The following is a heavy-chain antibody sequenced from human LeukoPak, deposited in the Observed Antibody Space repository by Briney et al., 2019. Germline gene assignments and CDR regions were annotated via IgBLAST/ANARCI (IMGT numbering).Heavy chain of an antibody. J-gene: IGHJ4*02. V-gene: IGHV3-9*03. CDR3: AKVGNDSSSWYSYFDY. Sequence: PGGSLRLSXAASGFTFEDYAMHWVRQAPGKGVEWVSGISWNSGSIGYADSVKGRFTISRDNAKNSLYLQMNSLRAEDMALYYCAKVGNDSSSWYSYFDYWGQGTLVTVSS. D-gene: IGHD6-13*01. CDR1: GFTFEDYA. CDR2: ISWNSGSI.